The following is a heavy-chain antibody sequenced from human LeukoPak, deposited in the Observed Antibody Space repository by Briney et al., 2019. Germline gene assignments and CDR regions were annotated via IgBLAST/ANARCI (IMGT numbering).Heavy chain of an antibody. CDR2: INSDGSST. D-gene: IGHD3-10*01. J-gene: IGHJ4*02. V-gene: IGHV3-74*01. CDR1: GFTFSSYW. CDR3: AKDRGVLGPFDY. Sequence: GGSLRLSCVASGFTFSSYWMHRVRHAPGKGLVWVSRINSDGSSTSYADSVKGRFTISRDNAKNTLYLQMNSLRAEDTAVYYCAKDRGVLGPFDYWGQGTLVTVSS.